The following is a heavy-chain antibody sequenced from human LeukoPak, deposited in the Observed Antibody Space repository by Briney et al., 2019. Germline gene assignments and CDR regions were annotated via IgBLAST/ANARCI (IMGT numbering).Heavy chain of an antibody. D-gene: IGHD5-24*01. CDR2: ILQSGGST. CDR3: VKDAIVGDGYWEFDS. Sequence: GGSLGLSCAASGFSFNTYSMSWVRQAPGKGLEWVSGILQSGGSTYYADSVKGRFSISRDDSENTLYLQMNSLRADDTAVYYCVKDAIVGDGYWEFDSGGQGTLVTVSA. CDR1: GFSFNTYS. J-gene: IGHJ4*02. V-gene: IGHV3-23*01.